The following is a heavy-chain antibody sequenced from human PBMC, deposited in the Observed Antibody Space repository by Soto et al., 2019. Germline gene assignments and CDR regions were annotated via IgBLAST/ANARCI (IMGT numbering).Heavy chain of an antibody. CDR3: ARLRSHRHGLDY. J-gene: IGHJ4*02. Sequence: PGEALKISRKVSGYSFTSYWIIWVRQMPGKGLEWMGSIDPSGCYTNYVPSVQGDVTISSDKSISTAYLQWSSLKASDTAMYYCARLRSHRHGLDYWGQGTLVTVSS. CDR1: GYSFTSYW. V-gene: IGHV5-10-1*01. CDR2: IDPSGCYT. D-gene: IGHD4-17*01.